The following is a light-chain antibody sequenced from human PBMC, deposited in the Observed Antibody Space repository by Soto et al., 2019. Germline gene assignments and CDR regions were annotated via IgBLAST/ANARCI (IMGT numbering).Light chain of an antibody. CDR1: QTISSH. J-gene: IGKJ1*01. V-gene: IGKV1-5*03. Sequence: IPMTQSPSSRSASVGDRVIITCRASQTISSHLNWYQQKPGKAPNLLVYKASTLKSGVPSRFSGSGSGTEFTLTISSLQPDDFATYYCQHYNSYSEACGQGTKV. CDR3: QHYNSYSEA. CDR2: KAS.